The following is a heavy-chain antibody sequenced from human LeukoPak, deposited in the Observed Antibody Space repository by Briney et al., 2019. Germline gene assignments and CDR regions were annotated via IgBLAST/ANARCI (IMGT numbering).Heavy chain of an antibody. CDR2: ISGSGGST. CDR3: AKDKVRGYYDSSGYYDC. V-gene: IGHV3-23*01. J-gene: IGHJ4*02. D-gene: IGHD3-22*01. CDR1: GFTFSSYA. Sequence: GGSLRLSCAASGFTFSSYAMSWVRQAPGKGLEWVSAISGSGGSTYYADSVKGRFTISRDNSKNTLYLQMNSLRAEDTAVYYCAKDKVRGYYDSSGYYDCWGQGTLVTVSS.